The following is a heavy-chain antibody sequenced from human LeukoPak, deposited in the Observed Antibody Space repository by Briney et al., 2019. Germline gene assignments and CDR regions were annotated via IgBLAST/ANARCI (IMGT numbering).Heavy chain of an antibody. Sequence: PSETLSLTCTVSGGSISTYYWGWIRQPPGKGLEWIGSIYYSGSTYYNPSLKSRVTISVDTSKNQFSLKLSSVTAADTAVYYCAREDSGELWGQGTLVTVSS. J-gene: IGHJ4*02. CDR1: GGSISTYY. V-gene: IGHV4-39*07. CDR2: IYYSGST. D-gene: IGHD3-10*01. CDR3: AREDSGEL.